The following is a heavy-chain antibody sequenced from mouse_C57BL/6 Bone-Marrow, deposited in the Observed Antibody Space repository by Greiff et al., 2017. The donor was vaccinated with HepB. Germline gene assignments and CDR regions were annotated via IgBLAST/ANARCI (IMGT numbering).Heavy chain of an antibody. CDR3: ARDPVFAY. CDR2: ISYDGSN. Sequence: EVKLQESGPGLVKPSQSLSLTCSVTGYSITSGYYWNWIRQFPGNKLEWMGYISYDGSNNYNPSLKNRISITRDTSKNQFFLKLNSVTTEDTATYYCARDPVFAYWGQGTLVTVSA. J-gene: IGHJ3*01. CDR1: GYSITSGYY. V-gene: IGHV3-6*01.